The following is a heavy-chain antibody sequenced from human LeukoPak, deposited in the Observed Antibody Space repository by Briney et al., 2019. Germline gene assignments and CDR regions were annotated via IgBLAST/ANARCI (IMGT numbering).Heavy chain of an antibody. J-gene: IGHJ4*02. V-gene: IGHV3-30-3*01. CDR1: GFTFSSYA. Sequence: PGRSLRLSCAASGFTFSSYAMHWVRQAPGKGLEWVAVISYDGSNKYYADSVKGRFTISRDNSKNTLYLQMNSLRAEDTAVYYCARDLSHLYYFDYWGQGTLVTVSS. CDR3: ARDLSHLYYFDY. CDR2: ISYDGSNK.